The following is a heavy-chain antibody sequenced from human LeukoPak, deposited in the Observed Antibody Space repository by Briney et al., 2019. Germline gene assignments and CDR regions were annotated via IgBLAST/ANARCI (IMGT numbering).Heavy chain of an antibody. Sequence: GGSLRLSCAASGFTVSNNYMSWVRQAPGKGLEWVSIISTSGTTSYADSVKGRFTISRDNSRNTLYLQMNSLRAEDTAVYYCATRGAPGYYYGMDVWGQGTTVTVSS. V-gene: IGHV3-66*01. J-gene: IGHJ6*02. CDR3: ATRGAPGYYYGMDV. CDR2: ISTSGTT. D-gene: IGHD1-26*01. CDR1: GFTVSNNY.